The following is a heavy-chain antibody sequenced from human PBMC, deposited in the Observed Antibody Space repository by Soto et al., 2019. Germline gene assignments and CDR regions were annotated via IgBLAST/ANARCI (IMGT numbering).Heavy chain of an antibody. Sequence: QVQLQQWGAGLLKPSETLSLTCAVYGGSFSGYYWSWIRQPPGKGLEWIGEINHSGSTNYNPSLKSRVTISVDTSKNQFSLKLSSVTAADTAVYYCATLYCSSTRCKYYFDYWGQGTLVTVSS. CDR3: ATLYCSSTRCKYYFDY. CDR2: INHSGST. D-gene: IGHD2-2*01. CDR1: GGSFSGYY. V-gene: IGHV4-34*01. J-gene: IGHJ4*02.